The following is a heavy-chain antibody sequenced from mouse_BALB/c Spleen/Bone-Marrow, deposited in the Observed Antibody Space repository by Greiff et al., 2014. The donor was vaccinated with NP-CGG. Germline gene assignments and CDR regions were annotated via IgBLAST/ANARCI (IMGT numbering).Heavy chain of an antibody. CDR2: INSGGSYT. V-gene: IGHV5-9-3*01. CDR1: GFTFSSYA. CDR3: ARGDWDEAMDY. J-gene: IGHJ4*01. Sequence: EVQLVESGGGLVKPGGSLKLSCAASGFTFSSYAMSWVRQTPEKRLEWVATINSGGSYTYYPDSVKGQFTISRDNAKNTLYLQMSSLRSEDTAMYYCARGDWDEAMDYWGQGTSVTVST. D-gene: IGHD4-1*01.